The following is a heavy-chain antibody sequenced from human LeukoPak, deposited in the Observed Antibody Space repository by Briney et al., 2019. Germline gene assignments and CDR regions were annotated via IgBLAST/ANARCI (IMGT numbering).Heavy chain of an antibody. CDR3: ARDSYGSSWYGLGY. CDR2: FDPEDGEA. CDR1: GYTLSELS. J-gene: IGHJ4*02. Sequence: ASVKVSCKVSGYTLSELSMHWVRQAPGKGLEWMGGFDPEDGEAIYAQKFQGRVTITTDESTSTAYMELSSLRSEDTAVYYCARDSYGSSWYGLGYWGQGTLVTVSS. V-gene: IGHV1-24*01. D-gene: IGHD6-13*01.